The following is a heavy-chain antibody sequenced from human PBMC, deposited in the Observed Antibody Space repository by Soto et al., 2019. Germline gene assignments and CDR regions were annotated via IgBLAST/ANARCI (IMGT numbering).Heavy chain of an antibody. J-gene: IGHJ5*02. CDR2: ISYDGSNK. V-gene: IGHV3-30*18. CDR3: AKDSGWFDP. D-gene: IGHD3-10*01. CDR1: GFTFSSYG. Sequence: QVQLVESGGGVVQPGRSLRLSCAASGFTFSSYGMHWVRQAPGKGLEWVAVISYDGSNKYYADSVKGRFTISRDNSKNKLYLQMNSLRAEDTAVYYCAKDSGWFDPWGQGTLVTVSS.